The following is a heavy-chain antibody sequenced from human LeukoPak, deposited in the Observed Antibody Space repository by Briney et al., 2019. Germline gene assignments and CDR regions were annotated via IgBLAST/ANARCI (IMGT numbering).Heavy chain of an antibody. CDR1: GFTLSNYW. V-gene: IGHV3-74*01. CDR2: FNSDGITT. J-gene: IGHJ4*02. D-gene: IGHD3-9*01. CDR3: ARGRYYLDS. Sequence: GGSLRLSCAASGFTLSNYWMHWVRQAPGKGLVWVSRFNSDGITTSYADSVKGRFTISRDNAENTLYLQMNSLRAEDTAVYCCARGRYYLDSWGQGTLVTVSS.